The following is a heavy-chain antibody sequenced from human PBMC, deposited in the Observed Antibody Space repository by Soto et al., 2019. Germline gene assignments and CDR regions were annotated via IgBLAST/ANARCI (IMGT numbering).Heavy chain of an antibody. Sequence: QITLTESGPPLVKPTQTLTLTCTFSGFSLTTDDVGVGWIRQFPGKALDWLAVVYWDDDKRYSPSLKSRLTITKDTSKNQVFLTMSNMDPVDTATYYCAHTRYSISSFDYWGQGTLVTVSS. CDR1: GFSLTTDDVG. D-gene: IGHD6-6*01. V-gene: IGHV2-5*02. CDR3: AHTRYSISSFDY. J-gene: IGHJ4*02. CDR2: VYWDDDK.